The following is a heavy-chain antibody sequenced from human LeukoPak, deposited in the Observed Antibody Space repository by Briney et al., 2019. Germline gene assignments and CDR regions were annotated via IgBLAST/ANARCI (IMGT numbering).Heavy chain of an antibody. Sequence: GGSLRLSCAASGFTFSSYAMSWVRQAPGKGLEWVSAISGSGGSTYYADSVKGRFTISRDNSKNTLYLQMNSLGAEDTAVYYCAKKGLYYDILTGYLLFDYWGQGTLVTVSS. CDR1: GFTFSSYA. CDR3: AKKGLYYDILTGYLLFDY. V-gene: IGHV3-23*01. D-gene: IGHD3-9*01. J-gene: IGHJ4*02. CDR2: ISGSGGST.